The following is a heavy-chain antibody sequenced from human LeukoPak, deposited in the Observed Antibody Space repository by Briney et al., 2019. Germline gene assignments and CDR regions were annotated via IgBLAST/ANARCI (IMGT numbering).Heavy chain of an antibody. J-gene: IGHJ4*02. CDR1: GFTFSSYA. Sequence: TGGSLRLSCAASGFTFSSYAVSWVRQAPGKGLEWVSVISRSGGTTYYADSVKGRFAISRDNSKNTLYLQMNSLRAEDTAVYYCARRGYCASGVCPPFDYWGQGTLVTVSS. D-gene: IGHD2-8*01. CDR2: ISRSGGTT. V-gene: IGHV3-23*01. CDR3: ARRGYCASGVCPPFDY.